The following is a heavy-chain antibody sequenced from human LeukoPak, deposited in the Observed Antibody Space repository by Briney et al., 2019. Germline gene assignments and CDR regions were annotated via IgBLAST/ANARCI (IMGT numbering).Heavy chain of an antibody. D-gene: IGHD4-17*01. J-gene: IGHJ4*02. Sequence: PGGSLRLSCAASGFTFSSYSVNWVRQAPGKGLEWVSYISSSSSTIYYADSVKGRFTISRDNAKNSLYLQMNSLRAEDTAVYYCARVSVYGDYAEGYWGQGTLVTVSS. CDR3: ARVSVYGDYAEGY. V-gene: IGHV3-48*01. CDR1: GFTFSSYS. CDR2: ISSSSSTI.